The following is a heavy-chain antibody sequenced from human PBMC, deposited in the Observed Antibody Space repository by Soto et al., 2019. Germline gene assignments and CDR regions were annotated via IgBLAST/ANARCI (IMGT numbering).Heavy chain of an antibody. CDR2: IYPGDSDT. Sequence: GESLKISCKGSGYSFTSYWIGWVRQMPGKGLEWMGIIYPGDSDTRYSPSFQGQVTISADKSISTAYLQWSSLKASDTTMYYCARAKYSGSYEDYYGMDVWGQGTTVTVSS. D-gene: IGHD1-26*01. V-gene: IGHV5-51*01. CDR1: GYSFTSYW. J-gene: IGHJ6*02. CDR3: ARAKYSGSYEDYYGMDV.